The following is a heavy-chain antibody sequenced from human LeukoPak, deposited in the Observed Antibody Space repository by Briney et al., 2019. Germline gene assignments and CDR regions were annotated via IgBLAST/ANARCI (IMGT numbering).Heavy chain of an antibody. CDR2: MRSKRYGGTA. V-gene: IGHV3-49*04. Sequence: GGSLRLSCTASGFTFGDAAVSWVRQAPGKGLEWVGFMRSKRYGGTAAYATSVKGRFTISREDSKSIAYLQMNSLKTEDTAVYYCSRGVVEYGDSPIYYYGMDVWGQGTTVTVSS. D-gene: IGHD4-17*01. J-gene: IGHJ6*02. CDR1: GFTFGDAA. CDR3: SRGVVEYGDSPIYYYGMDV.